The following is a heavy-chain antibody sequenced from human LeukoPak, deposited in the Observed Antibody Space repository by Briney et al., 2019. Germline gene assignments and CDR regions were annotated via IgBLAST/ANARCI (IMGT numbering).Heavy chain of an antibody. CDR3: TQMRYYDFWSGLDY. V-gene: IGHV3-15*01. CDR2: IKSKTDGGTT. Sequence: GGSLRLSCGGSGFTFSNAWMSWVRQAPGKGLEWVGRIKSKTDGGTTEYAAPVKGRFTISRDDSKNTLFLQMNSLKTEDTAVYYCTQMRYYDFWSGLDYWGQGTLVTVSS. D-gene: IGHD3-3*01. CDR1: GFTFSNAW. J-gene: IGHJ4*02.